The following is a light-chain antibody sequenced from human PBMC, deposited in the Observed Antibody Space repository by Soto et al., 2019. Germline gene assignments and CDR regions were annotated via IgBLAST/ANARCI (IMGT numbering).Light chain of an antibody. J-gene: IGKJ1*01. CDR2: GAS. CDR3: QQYGSSGT. CDR1: QNIDIF. Sequence: DIQMTQSPSSLSASVGDSVTITCRARQNIDIFLSWYHQRPGRAPNLLIYGASTLQNGVPSRFSGSGSGTDFTLTISRLEPEDFAVYYCQQYGSSGTFGQGTKVDIK. V-gene: IGKV1-39*01.